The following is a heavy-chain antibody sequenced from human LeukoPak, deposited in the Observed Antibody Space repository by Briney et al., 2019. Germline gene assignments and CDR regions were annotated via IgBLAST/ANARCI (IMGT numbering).Heavy chain of an antibody. CDR3: ARLDTYYYDSSGYIL. J-gene: IGHJ4*02. CDR2: INHSGST. Sequence: SETLSLTCAVYGGSFSGYYWSWIRQPPGKGREWIGEINHSGSTNYNPSLKSRVTISVDTSKNQFSLKLSSVTAADTAVYYCARLDTYYYDSSGYILWGQGTLVTVSS. CDR1: GGSFSGYY. D-gene: IGHD3-22*01. V-gene: IGHV4-34*01.